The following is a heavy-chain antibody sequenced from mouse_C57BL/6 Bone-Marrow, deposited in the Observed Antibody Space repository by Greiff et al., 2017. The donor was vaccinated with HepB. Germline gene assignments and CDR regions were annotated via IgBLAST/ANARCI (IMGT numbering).Heavy chain of an antibody. J-gene: IGHJ3*01. Sequence: EVKLMESGPGLVKPSQSLSLTCSVTGYSITSGYYWNWIRQFPGNKLEWMGYISYDGSNNYNPYLKNRISITRDTSKNQFFLKLNSVTTEDTATYYCARNYYYGSSSWFAYWGQGTLVTVSA. CDR3: ARNYYYGSSSWFAY. D-gene: IGHD1-1*01. V-gene: IGHV3-6*01. CDR2: ISYDGSN. CDR1: GYSITSGYY.